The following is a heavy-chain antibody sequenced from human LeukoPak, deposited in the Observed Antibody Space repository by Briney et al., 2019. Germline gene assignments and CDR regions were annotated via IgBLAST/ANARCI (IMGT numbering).Heavy chain of an antibody. J-gene: IGHJ4*02. V-gene: IGHV3-49*03. CDR2: IRSKAYGGTT. D-gene: IGHD4-17*01. CDR3: TFYGDYEDYFDY. CDR1: GFTFGDYA. Sequence: GGSLRLSCTASGFTFGDYAMSWFRQAPGKGLEWVGFIRSKAYGGTTEYAASVKGRFTISRDDSKSIAYLQMNSLKTEDTAVYYCTFYGDYEDYFDYWGQGTLVTVSS.